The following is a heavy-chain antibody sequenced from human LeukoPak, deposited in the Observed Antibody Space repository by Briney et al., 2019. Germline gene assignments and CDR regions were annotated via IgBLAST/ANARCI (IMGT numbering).Heavy chain of an antibody. D-gene: IGHD3-3*01. CDR2: MYYSGST. CDR1: GGSISSRGYY. CDR3: ARDFRGGYDFWNGYYPPYYFDY. Sequence: MTSETLSLTCTVSGGSISSRGYYWGWIRQPPGKGLEWIGSMYYSGSTYYNPSLKSRVTISVDTSKNHFSLKLSSVTAADTAVYYCARDFRGGYDFWNGYYPPYYFDYWGQGTLVTVSS. J-gene: IGHJ4*02. V-gene: IGHV4-39*07.